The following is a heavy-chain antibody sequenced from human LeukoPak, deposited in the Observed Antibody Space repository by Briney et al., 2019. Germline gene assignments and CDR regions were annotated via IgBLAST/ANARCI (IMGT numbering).Heavy chain of an antibody. CDR1: GFTFTNAW. Sequence: PGGSLRLSCAGSGFTFTNAWMRWARQAPGKGLEWVGRIKSEADGGTADYAAPVKGRFTISRDDSRTTLYLQMNSLKAEDTAVYYCTTDRFGANSDFDYWGQGTLVTVSS. D-gene: IGHD3-10*01. CDR2: IKSEADGGTA. CDR3: TTDRFGANSDFDY. V-gene: IGHV3-15*01. J-gene: IGHJ4*02.